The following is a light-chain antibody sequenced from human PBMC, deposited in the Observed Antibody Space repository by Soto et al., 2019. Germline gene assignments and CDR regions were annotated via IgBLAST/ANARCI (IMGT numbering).Light chain of an antibody. CDR1: QSVSSSS. CDR2: GTS. J-gene: IGKJ1*01. CDR3: QQYGSSSWT. V-gene: IGKV3-20*01. Sequence: EIVLTQSPGTLSLSPGERATLSCRASQSVSSSSLAWYQQKPGQAPRLLIYGTSSRATAIPDRFSGSGSGTDFTLTISRLEPEDVAVYYCQQYGSSSWTFGQGTKVEIK.